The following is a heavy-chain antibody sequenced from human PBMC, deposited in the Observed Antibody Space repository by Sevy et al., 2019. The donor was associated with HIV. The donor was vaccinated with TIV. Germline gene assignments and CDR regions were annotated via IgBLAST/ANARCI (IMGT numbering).Heavy chain of an antibody. D-gene: IGHD5-12*01. Sequence: SETLPLTCTVSGDSISSYYWNWIRQPAGKGLEWIGRIHSSGNTNYNSTLKSRVIMSVDTSKNQFSLNLSSVTAADTALYYCARGNIAYFQHWGQGIRLTVSS. CDR3: ARGNIAYFQH. CDR2: IHSSGNT. V-gene: IGHV4-4*07. CDR1: GDSISSYY. J-gene: IGHJ1*01.